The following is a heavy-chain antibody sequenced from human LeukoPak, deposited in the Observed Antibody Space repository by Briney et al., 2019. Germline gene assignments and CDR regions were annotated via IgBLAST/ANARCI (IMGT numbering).Heavy chain of an antibody. CDR1: GYSFTSYW. CDR3: ARQYSSSNYYYYYYMDV. Sequence: GESLKISCKGSGYSFTSYWIGWVRQMPGKGLEWMGIIYPGDSDTRYSPSFQGQVTISADKSISTAYLQWSSLKASDTAMYYCARQYSSSNYYYYYYMDVWGKGTTVTVSS. V-gene: IGHV5-51*01. J-gene: IGHJ6*03. D-gene: IGHD6-6*01. CDR2: IYPGDSDT.